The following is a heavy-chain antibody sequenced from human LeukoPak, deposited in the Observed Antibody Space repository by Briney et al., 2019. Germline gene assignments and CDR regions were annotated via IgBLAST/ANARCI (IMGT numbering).Heavy chain of an antibody. CDR2: ILYDGSNK. D-gene: IGHD1-26*01. CDR1: GFTFSSYG. Sequence: GGSLRLSCAASGFTFSSYGMHWVRQAPGKGLEWVAVILYDGSNKYYADSVKGRFTISRDNSKNTLYLQMNSLRAEETAVYYCVRLEATVVAFDIWGQGTMVTVSS. V-gene: IGHV3-30*03. CDR3: VRLEATVVAFDI. J-gene: IGHJ3*02.